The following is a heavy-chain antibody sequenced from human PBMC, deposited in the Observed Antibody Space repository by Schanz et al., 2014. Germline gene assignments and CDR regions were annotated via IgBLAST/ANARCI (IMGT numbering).Heavy chain of an antibody. Sequence: QVQLVQSGAAVKKPGASVKVSCKASGYNFTTYTMNWVRQAPGQGLEWMGWINTNTGNPTYAQGLTGRFVFSLDTSVSTAYLQISFLKADDTAVFFCARGEANWGQYWGQGTLVTVSS. CDR3: ARGEANWGQY. J-gene: IGHJ4*02. CDR2: INTNTGNP. V-gene: IGHV7-4-1*02. CDR1: GYNFTTYT. D-gene: IGHD7-27*01.